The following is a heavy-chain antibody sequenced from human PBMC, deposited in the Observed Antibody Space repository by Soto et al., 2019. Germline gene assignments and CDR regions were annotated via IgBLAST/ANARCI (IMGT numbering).Heavy chain of an antibody. Sequence: QLQLQESGSGLVKPSQTLSLTCAVSGGSISSGGYSWSWIRQPPGKGLEWIGYIYHSGSTYYNPSRKSRVTISLDRSKKQFSLKLSSVTAAETAVYYCARGMTTATTLDYWGQGTLVTVSS. V-gene: IGHV4-30-2*01. CDR2: IYHSGST. CDR3: ARGMTTATTLDY. CDR1: GGSISSGGYS. J-gene: IGHJ4*02. D-gene: IGHD4-17*01.